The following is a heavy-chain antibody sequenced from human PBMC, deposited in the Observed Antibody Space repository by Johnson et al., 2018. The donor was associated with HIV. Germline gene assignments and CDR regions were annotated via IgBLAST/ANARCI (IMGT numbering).Heavy chain of an antibody. J-gene: IGHJ3*02. V-gene: IGHV3-30*02. CDR3: ASLAYCGGDCYRTYHDAFDI. D-gene: IGHD2-21*02. CDR1: GFTFSSYG. CDR2: IRYDGSNE. Sequence: QMLLVESGGGVVQPGGSLRLSCAASGFTFSSYGMHWVRQAPGQGLEWVAFIRYDGSNEYYADSVKGRFTISRAHSKNTLYLHMNRLRAEDTAVYYCASLAYCGGDCYRTYHDAFDIWGQGTMVTVSS.